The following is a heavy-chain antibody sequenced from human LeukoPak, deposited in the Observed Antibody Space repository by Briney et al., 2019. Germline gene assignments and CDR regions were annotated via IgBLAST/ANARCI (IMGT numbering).Heavy chain of an antibody. CDR2: IYWNDDK. D-gene: IGHD6-13*01. J-gene: IGHJ4*02. CDR1: GFSLSTGGVG. V-gene: IGHV2-5*01. CDR3: AHGSEQLVLSWPRPLHFDY. Sequence: SGPTLVNPTQTLALTCTFSGFSLSTGGVGVGWIRQPPGKALEWLALIYWNDDKRYSPSLQSRLTITKDTSKNQVVLTMTNMDPVDTATYYCAHGSEQLVLSWPRPLHFDYWGQGTLVTVSS.